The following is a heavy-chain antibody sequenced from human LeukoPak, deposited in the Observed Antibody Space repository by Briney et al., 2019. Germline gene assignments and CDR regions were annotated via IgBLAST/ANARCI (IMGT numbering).Heavy chain of an antibody. CDR3: STALDN. Sequence: PGGSLRLSCAASGFTFSNYWMDWVRQAPGKGLEWVANIKQDGSEKYYVDSVKGRFTISRDNAENSVYLQMDSLRAEDTAVYYCSTALDNWGQGTLVTVSS. CDR1: GFTFSNYW. J-gene: IGHJ4*02. D-gene: IGHD2-15*01. CDR2: IKQDGSEK. V-gene: IGHV3-7*01.